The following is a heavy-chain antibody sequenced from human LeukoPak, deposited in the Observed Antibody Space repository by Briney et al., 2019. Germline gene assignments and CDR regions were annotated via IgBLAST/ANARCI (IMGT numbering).Heavy chain of an antibody. CDR1: GFTFDDYA. D-gene: IGHD3-10*01. CDR3: AKDKGAMVREYYFDY. Sequence: GRSLRLSCAASGFTFDDYAMHWVRQAPGKGLEWVSGISWNSGSIGYADSVNGRFTISRDNAKNSLYLQMNSLRAEDTALYCCAKDKGAMVREYYFDYWGQGTLVTVSS. V-gene: IGHV3-9*01. CDR2: ISWNSGSI. J-gene: IGHJ4*02.